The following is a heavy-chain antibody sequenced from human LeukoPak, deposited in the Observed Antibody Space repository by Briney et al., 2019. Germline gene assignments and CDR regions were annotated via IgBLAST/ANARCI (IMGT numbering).Heavy chain of an antibody. V-gene: IGHV3-21*01. Sequence: GGSLRLSCAASGFTFSSHSMHWVRQAPGKGLEWVSSISSSNSYIYYADSLKGRFTISRDNAKNSLYLQMNSLRAEDTAVYFCARDPFAHYYDTRDYYGLDYWGQGTLVTVSS. CDR3: ARDPFAHYYDTRDYYGLDY. CDR2: ISSSNSYI. J-gene: IGHJ4*02. D-gene: IGHD3-22*01. CDR1: GFTFSSHS.